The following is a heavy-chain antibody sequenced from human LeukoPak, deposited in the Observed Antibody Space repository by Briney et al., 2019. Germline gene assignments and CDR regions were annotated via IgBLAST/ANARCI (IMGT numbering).Heavy chain of an antibody. CDR3: AKWAAMTRFDY. J-gene: IGHJ4*02. Sequence: GGSLRLSCAASGFTFSSYAMTWVRQAPGKGLEWVSGITSGGSTYYADSVKGRFTISRDSSKNTLYLQMNSLRAEDTAVYFCAKWAAMTRFDYWGQGTLVTVSS. CDR1: GFTFSSYA. CDR2: ITSGGST. D-gene: IGHD6-13*01. V-gene: IGHV3-23*01.